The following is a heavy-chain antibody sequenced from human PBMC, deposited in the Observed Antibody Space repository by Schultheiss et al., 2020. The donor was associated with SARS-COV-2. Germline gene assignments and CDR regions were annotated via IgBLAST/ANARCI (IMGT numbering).Heavy chain of an antibody. CDR2: ISGSGGST. D-gene: IGHD1-1*01. J-gene: IGHJ4*02. V-gene: IGHV3-21*01. Sequence: GGSLRLSCAASGFTVSSNYMSWVRQAPGKGLEWVSAISGSGGSTYYADSVKGRFTISRDNAKNSLYLQMNSLRAEDTAVYYCAREPYGGTYYFDYWGQGTLVTVSS. CDR3: AREPYGGTYYFDY. CDR1: GFTVSSNY.